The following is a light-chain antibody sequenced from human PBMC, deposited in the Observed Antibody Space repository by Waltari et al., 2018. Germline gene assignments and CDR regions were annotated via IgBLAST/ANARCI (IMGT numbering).Light chain of an antibody. Sequence: QTVVTQEPSFSVSPGGTVTLTCGLTSGSAYNPSYSSWYHQPPGQAPRTLIYAPPTLSSGFPARFSGSILGNKAALTITGAQADDASDYYCSLFLTSGVWLFFGGTKLTVL. CDR2: APP. J-gene: IGLJ3*02. V-gene: IGLV8-61*01. CDR1: SGSAYNPSY. CDR3: SLFLTSGVWL.